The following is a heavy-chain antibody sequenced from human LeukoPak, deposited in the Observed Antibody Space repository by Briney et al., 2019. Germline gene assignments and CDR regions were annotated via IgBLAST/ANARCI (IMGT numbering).Heavy chain of an antibody. CDR3: TKGGWVDD. V-gene: IGHV3-23*01. Sequence: GGSLRLSCAASGFTFRELVMTWVRQAPEKGVECVSAISESGSYTYYVDSVRGRFTISRDNSKNMLYLQMNSLRVEDTAMYYCTKGGWVDDWGQGTLVTVSS. CDR2: ISESGSYT. J-gene: IGHJ5*02. CDR1: GFTFRELV.